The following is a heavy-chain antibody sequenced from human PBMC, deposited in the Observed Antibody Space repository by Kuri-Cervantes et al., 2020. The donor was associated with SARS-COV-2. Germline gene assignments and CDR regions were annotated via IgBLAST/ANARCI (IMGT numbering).Heavy chain of an antibody. Sequence: GSLRLSCTVSGGSISSYYGSWIRQPPGKGLEYIGYIYYSVTTNYNPSLKSRVTISVDTSKNQFSLKLSSVTAADTAVYYCARDSLDCSSTSCYYYYMDVWGKGTTVTVSS. CDR3: ARDSLDCSSTSCYYYYMDV. J-gene: IGHJ6*03. D-gene: IGHD2-2*01. V-gene: IGHV4-59*12. CDR1: GGSISSYY. CDR2: IYYSVTT.